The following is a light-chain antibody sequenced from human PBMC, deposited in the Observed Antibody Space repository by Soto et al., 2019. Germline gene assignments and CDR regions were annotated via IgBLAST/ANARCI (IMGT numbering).Light chain of an antibody. CDR3: QQYKTFSRT. CDR1: PSIDAW. Sequence: DIQMTQSPSTLSASVGDRVTITCRASPSIDAWLAWYQQKPGKAPKVLIYKASSLESGVPPRFSGSGSGTEFTLTISSLQPDDFATYYCQQYKTFSRTFGQGTTVEI. CDR2: KAS. J-gene: IGKJ1*01. V-gene: IGKV1-5*03.